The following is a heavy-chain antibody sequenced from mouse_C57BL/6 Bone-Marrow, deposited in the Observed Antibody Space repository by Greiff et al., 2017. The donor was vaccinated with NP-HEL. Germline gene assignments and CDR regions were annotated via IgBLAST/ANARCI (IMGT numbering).Heavy chain of an antibody. CDR2: ISSGGSYT. CDR1: GFTFSSYG. J-gene: IGHJ3*01. Sequence: EVHLVESGGDLVKPGGSLKLSCAASGFTFSSYGMSWVRQTPDKRLEWVATISSGGSYTYYPDSVKGRFTISRDNAKNTLYLQMSSLKSEDTAMYYCARRLLYSNFAYWGQGTLVTVSA. D-gene: IGHD2-5*01. V-gene: IGHV5-6*01. CDR3: ARRLLYSNFAY.